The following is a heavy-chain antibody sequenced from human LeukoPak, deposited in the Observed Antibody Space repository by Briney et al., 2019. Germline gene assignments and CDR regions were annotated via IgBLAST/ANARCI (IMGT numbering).Heavy chain of an antibody. CDR3: AKVRLPGYCTGGSCYNFNY. V-gene: IGHV3-7*03. CDR1: GFTFSSHW. J-gene: IGHJ4*02. D-gene: IGHD2-15*01. CDR2: IREDGSEK. Sequence: GGSLRLSCAASGFTFSSHWMTWVRQAPGKGLEWVANIREDGSEKYYVDSVKGRFTVSRDNAKNSLYLQMNSLRVEDTAVYYCAKVRLPGYCTGGSCYNFNYWGQGTLVTVSS.